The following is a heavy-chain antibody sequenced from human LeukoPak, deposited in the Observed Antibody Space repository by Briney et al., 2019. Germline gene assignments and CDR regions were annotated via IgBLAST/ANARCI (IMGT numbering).Heavy chain of an antibody. V-gene: IGHV3-21*01. D-gene: IGHD1-1*01. J-gene: IGHJ5*02. CDR3: ARDAGGRTQREGCFDP. CDR1: GFSFSTYS. CDR2: INSDSIWI. Sequence: PGGSLRLSCAASGFSFSTYSMNWIRQAPGKGLEWVSSINSDSIWIYYADSVRGRFTISRDNARNSLYLQMNSLRVEDTAIYYCARDAGGRTQREGCFDPWGQGTLVTVSS.